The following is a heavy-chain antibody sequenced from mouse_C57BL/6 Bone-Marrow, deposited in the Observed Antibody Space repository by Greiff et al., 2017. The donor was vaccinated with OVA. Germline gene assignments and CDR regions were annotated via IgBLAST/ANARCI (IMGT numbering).Heavy chain of an antibody. D-gene: IGHD2-5*01. V-gene: IGHV5-4*01. CDR1: GFTFSSYA. CDR2: ISDGGSYT. CDR3: ARGRWYSNYGFAY. J-gene: IGHJ3*01. Sequence: DVQLQESGGGLVKPGGSLKLSCAASGFTFSSYAMSWVRQTPEQGLEWVATISDGGSYTYYPDNVKGRFTISRDNAYNNLYLQKSHLQSEDTAMYYCARGRWYSNYGFAYWGQGTLVTVSA.